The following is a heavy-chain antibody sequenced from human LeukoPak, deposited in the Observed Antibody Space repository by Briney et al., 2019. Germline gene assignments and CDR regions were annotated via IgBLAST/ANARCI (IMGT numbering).Heavy chain of an antibody. CDR2: ISGSGGST. D-gene: IGHD3-16*02. Sequence: GGSLRLSCAASGFTFSSYAMSWVRQAPGKGLEWVSAISGSGGSTYYADSVKGRFTISRDNSKNALYLQMNSLRGEDTSVYYCAKVHDYVWGSYRYFDYWGQGTLVTVSS. V-gene: IGHV3-23*01. CDR3: AKVHDYVWGSYRYFDY. J-gene: IGHJ4*02. CDR1: GFTFSSYA.